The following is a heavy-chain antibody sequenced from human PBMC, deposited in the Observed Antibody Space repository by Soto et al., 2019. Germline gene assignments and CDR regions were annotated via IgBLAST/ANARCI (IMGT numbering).Heavy chain of an antibody. CDR3: ASETSSSCCYFDY. CDR1: GFTFSSYS. CDR2: ISSSSSYI. J-gene: IGHJ4*02. V-gene: IGHV3-21*01. D-gene: IGHD6-13*01. Sequence: GGSLRLSCAASGFTFSSYSMNWVRQAPGKGLEWVSSISSSSSYIYYADSVKGRFTISRDNAKNSLYLQMNSLRAEDTAVYYCASETSSSCCYFDYWGQGTLVTVSS.